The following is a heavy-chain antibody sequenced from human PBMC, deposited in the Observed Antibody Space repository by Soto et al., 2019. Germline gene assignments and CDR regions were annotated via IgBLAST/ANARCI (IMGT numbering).Heavy chain of an antibody. Sequence: EVQLVESGGGLVQPGGSLRLSCAASGFTVSSNYMSWVRQAPGKGLEWVSVIYSGGSTYYADSVKGRFTISRDNSKNTLYLHIYSLSAEDAAVYDCAKASLSTDAFHIWSQGTMETDTS. V-gene: IGHV3-66*01. CDR3: AKASLSTDAFHI. CDR1: GFTVSSNY. J-gene: IGHJ3*02. CDR2: IYSGGST. D-gene: IGHD3-16*02.